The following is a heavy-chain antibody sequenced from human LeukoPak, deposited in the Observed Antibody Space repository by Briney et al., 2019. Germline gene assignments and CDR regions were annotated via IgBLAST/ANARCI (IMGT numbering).Heavy chain of an antibody. Sequence: SGGSLRLSCAASGFTFSSYAMTWVRQAPGKGLEWVSYISSSGSTIYYADSVKGRFTISRDNAKNSLYLQMNSLRAEDTAVYYCARGRGGYDSSGGFDYWGQGTLVTVSS. CDR1: GFTFSSYA. D-gene: IGHD3-22*01. CDR3: ARGRGGYDSSGGFDY. CDR2: ISSSGSTI. J-gene: IGHJ4*02. V-gene: IGHV3-48*03.